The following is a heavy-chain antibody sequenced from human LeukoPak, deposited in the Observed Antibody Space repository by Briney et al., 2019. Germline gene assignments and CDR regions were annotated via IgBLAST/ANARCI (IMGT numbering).Heavy chain of an antibody. V-gene: IGHV4-39*01. CDR3: ARHPLDEQLDY. D-gene: IGHD6-19*01. J-gene: IGHJ4*02. CDR2: IYYSGST. CDR1: GGSISSSSYY. Sequence: PSETLSLTCTVSGGSISSSSYYWGWIRQPPGKGLEWIGSIYYSGSTYHNPSLKSRVTISVDTSKNQFSLKLSSVTAADTAVYYCARHPLDEQLDYWGQGTLVTVSS.